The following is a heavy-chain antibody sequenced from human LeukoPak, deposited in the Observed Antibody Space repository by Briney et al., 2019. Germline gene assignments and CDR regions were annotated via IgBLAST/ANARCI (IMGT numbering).Heavy chain of an antibody. V-gene: IGHV3-23*01. CDR3: AKLRDFYDSTGYSRFPY. Sequence: PGGSLRLSCAASGFTFSGYATGWVRQAPGKWLEWVSAISGSAGSTYYADSVKGRFTISRDKSKNSLCLQMNSLSAEDTAVYYCAKLRDFYDSTGYSRFPYWGQGTLVTVSS. CDR2: ISGSAGST. J-gene: IGHJ4*02. CDR1: GFTFSGYA. D-gene: IGHD3-22*01.